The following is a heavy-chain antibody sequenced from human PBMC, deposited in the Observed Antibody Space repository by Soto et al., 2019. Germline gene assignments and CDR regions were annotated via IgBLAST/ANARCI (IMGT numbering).Heavy chain of an antibody. CDR3: ARDGDAERAYYYYYMDV. Sequence: QVQLVESGGGVVQPGRSLRLSCAASGFTFSSYGMHWVRQAPGKGLEWVAVIWYDGSNKYYADSVKGRFTISRDNSKNTLYLHMNSLRAEDTAVYYCARDGDAERAYYYYYMDVWGKGTTVTVSS. J-gene: IGHJ6*03. V-gene: IGHV3-33*01. CDR1: GFTFSSYG. CDR2: IWYDGSNK. D-gene: IGHD2-21*02.